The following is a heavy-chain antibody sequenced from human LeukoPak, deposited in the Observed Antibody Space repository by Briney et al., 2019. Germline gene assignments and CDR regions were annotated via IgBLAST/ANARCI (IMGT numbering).Heavy chain of an antibody. Sequence: ASVKVSCKASGYTFTSYYMHWVRQSPGQGLEWMGIINPGGGSTSYAQKFQGRVTMTRDTSTSTVYMELSSLRSEDTAVYYCAREVVGDYYDSSGSTGAHAFDIWGQGTMVTVSS. D-gene: IGHD3-22*01. J-gene: IGHJ3*02. V-gene: IGHV1-46*01. CDR1: GYTFTSYY. CDR3: AREVVGDYYDSSGSTGAHAFDI. CDR2: INPGGGST.